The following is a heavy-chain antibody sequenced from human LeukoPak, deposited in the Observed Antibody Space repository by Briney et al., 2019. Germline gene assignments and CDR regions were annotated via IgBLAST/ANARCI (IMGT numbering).Heavy chain of an antibody. CDR1: GFTFSSYS. D-gene: IGHD3-10*01. CDR2: ISSSSSYI. CDR3: ARRSGVRGVIITEGSYYFDY. J-gene: IGHJ4*02. Sequence: GGSLRLSCAASGFTFSSYSMNWVRQAPGKGLEWVSSISSSSSYIYYADSVKGRFTTSRDNAKNSLYLQMNSLRAEDTAVYYCARRSGVRGVIITEGSYYFDYWGQGTLVTVSS. V-gene: IGHV3-21*01.